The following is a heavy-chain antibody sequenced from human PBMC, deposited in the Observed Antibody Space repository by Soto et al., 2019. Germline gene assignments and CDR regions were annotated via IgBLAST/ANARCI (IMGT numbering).Heavy chain of an antibody. CDR3: ARAQRDFWSGDIWWFDP. V-gene: IGHV4-59*01. Sequence: LPETLSLTCTVSGGSISSYYWSWIRQPPGKGLEWIGYIYYSGSTNYNPSLKSRVTISVDTSKNQFSLKLSSVTAADTAVYYCARAQRDFWSGDIWWFDPWGQGTLVTVSS. CDR2: IYYSGST. J-gene: IGHJ5*02. CDR1: GGSISSYY. D-gene: IGHD3-3*01.